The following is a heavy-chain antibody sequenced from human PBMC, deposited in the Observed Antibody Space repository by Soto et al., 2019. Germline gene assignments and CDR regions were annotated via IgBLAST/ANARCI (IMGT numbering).Heavy chain of an antibody. CDR1: GFSISSGGYS. CDR2: IYHSGST. V-gene: IGHV4-30-2*02. CDR3: ARLPWADYGGIFDP. D-gene: IGHD4-17*01. J-gene: IGHJ5*02. Sequence: SETLSLTCAFSGFSISSGGYSWSWIRQPPGKGLEWIGYIYHSGSTYYNPSLKSRVTISVDTSKNQFSLKLRSGTAADTAGYYCARLPWADYGGIFDPWGQGTLVTVSS.